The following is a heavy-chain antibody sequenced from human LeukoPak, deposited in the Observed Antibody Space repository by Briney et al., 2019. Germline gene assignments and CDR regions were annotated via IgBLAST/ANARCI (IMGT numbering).Heavy chain of an antibody. V-gene: IGHV1-2*02. CDR2: INPNSGGT. CDR3: ARAGGDILTGPYYYYMDV. Sequence: ASVKVSCKASGYTFTSYGISWVRQAPGQGLEWMGWINPNSGGTNYAQKFQGRVTMTRDTSISTAYMELSRLRSDDTAVYYCARAGGDILTGPYYYYMDVWGKGTTVTVSS. J-gene: IGHJ6*03. CDR1: GYTFTSYG. D-gene: IGHD3-9*01.